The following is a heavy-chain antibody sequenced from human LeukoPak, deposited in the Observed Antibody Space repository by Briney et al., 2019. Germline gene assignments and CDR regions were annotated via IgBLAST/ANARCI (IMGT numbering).Heavy chain of an antibody. J-gene: IGHJ6*02. CDR3: ARGPNCSGGSCYRPYYYYYGMDV. CDR1: GFTFSIYW. Sequence: GGSLRLSCVASGFTFSIYWMSWVRQAPGKGLEWVANIKQDGSETYYVDSVKGRFTISRDNAKNSLYLQMNSLRAEDTAVYYCARGPNCSGGSCYRPYYYYYGMDVWGQGTTVTVSS. V-gene: IGHV3-7*03. D-gene: IGHD2-15*01. CDR2: IKQDGSET.